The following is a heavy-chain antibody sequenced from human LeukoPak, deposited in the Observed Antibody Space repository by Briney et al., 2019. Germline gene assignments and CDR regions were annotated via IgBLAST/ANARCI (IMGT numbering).Heavy chain of an antibody. D-gene: IGHD1-26*01. CDR2: IYHSGST. CDR1: GYSISSGYY. Sequence: SETLSLTCTVSGYSISSGYYWGWIRQPPGKGLEWIGSIYHSGSTYYNPSLKSRVTISVDTSKNQFSLKLSSVTAADTAMYYCARLPLGGSYYGGLDYWGQGTLVTVSS. V-gene: IGHV4-38-2*02. CDR3: ARLPLGGSYYGGLDY. J-gene: IGHJ4*02.